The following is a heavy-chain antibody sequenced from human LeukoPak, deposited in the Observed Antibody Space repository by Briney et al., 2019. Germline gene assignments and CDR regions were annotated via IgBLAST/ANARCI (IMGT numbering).Heavy chain of an antibody. CDR2: INPNYGDA. J-gene: IGHJ4*02. D-gene: IGHD2-15*01. CDR3: ARNGGRCSGSSCHSGY. Sequence: ASVKVSCKASGYTFTGHYIHWVRQAPGQRLEWMGWINPNYGDAKYAQKFQGRVTMTKDTSISTAYMELSSLPSDDTAVYFCARNGGRCSGSSCHSGYWGQGTMVTVSS. V-gene: IGHV1-2*02. CDR1: GYTFTGHY.